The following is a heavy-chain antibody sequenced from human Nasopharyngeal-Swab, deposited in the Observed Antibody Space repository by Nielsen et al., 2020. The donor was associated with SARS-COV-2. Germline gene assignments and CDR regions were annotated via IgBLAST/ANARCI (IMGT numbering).Heavy chain of an antibody. CDR2: ISGSGDTT. D-gene: IGHD6-13*01. CDR1: GFTFSSYA. V-gene: IGHV3-23*01. Sequence: GESLKISCAASGFTFSSYAMSWVRQAPGKGLDWVSIISGSGDTTYYADSVKGRFTISRDNAKNSLYLQMNSLRAEDTAVYYCARVGSSSWYFDYWGQGTLVTVSS. CDR3: ARVGSSSWYFDY. J-gene: IGHJ4*02.